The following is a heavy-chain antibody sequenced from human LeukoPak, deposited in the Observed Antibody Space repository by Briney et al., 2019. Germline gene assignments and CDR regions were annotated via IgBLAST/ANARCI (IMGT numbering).Heavy chain of an antibody. CDR1: GFTFSRYS. CDR3: VKDKSRSGFPFYFDY. CDR2: ISTGSSYI. D-gene: IGHD3-22*01. Sequence: PGGSLRLSCAASGFTFSRYSMNWVRQAPGKGLEWVSSISTGSSYIYYADSLKGRFTISRDNAKNSLYLQMNSLRPEDTAFYYCVKDKSRSGFPFYFDYWGQGTVVTVSS. J-gene: IGHJ4*02. V-gene: IGHV3-21*04.